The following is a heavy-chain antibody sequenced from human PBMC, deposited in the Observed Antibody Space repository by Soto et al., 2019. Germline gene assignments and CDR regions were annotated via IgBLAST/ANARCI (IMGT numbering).Heavy chain of an antibody. J-gene: IGHJ6*02. V-gene: IGHV1-46*01. CDR2: INPSGGST. CDR3: ASTIFGDGMDV. Sequence: QVQLVQSGAEVKKPGASVKVSCKASGYSFTSYYMHCVRQAPGQGLERMGIINPSGGSTTYAQRFQGRVIMTRDTSTSTVYMELSSLRSEDTAMYYCASTIFGDGMDVWGQGTSVTVSS. CDR1: GYSFTSYY. D-gene: IGHD3-3*01.